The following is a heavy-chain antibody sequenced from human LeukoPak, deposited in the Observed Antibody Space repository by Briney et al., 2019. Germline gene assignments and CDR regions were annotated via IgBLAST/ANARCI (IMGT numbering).Heavy chain of an antibody. CDR3: ARRYYDFWSGYFSL. V-gene: IGHV4-4*07. D-gene: IGHD3-3*01. CDR1: GDSISSNY. Sequence: SETLSLTCTVSGDSISSNYWTWIRQPAGKGLEWIGRMYTSGSTNYKPSLKSRVTMSLDTSKNQFSLKLSSVTAADTAVYYCARRYYDFWSGYFSLWGQGTLVTVSS. J-gene: IGHJ4*02. CDR2: MYTSGST.